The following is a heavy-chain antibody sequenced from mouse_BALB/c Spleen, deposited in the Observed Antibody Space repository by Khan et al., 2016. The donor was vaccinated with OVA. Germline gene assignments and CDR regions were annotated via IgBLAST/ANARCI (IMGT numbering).Heavy chain of an antibody. D-gene: IGHD2-2*01. CDR3: AIIFYGYDWFAY. J-gene: IGHJ3*01. CDR1: GSSSSSYG. Sequence: QVQLKQSGPGLVAPSQSLSITCTVSGSSSSSYGVSWARQTPGQGLEWLGVIWSDGNTNYHSSLKSRLTITKDNSTSQVPFKLNSLQTDDTATYYCAIIFYGYDWFAYWGQGTLVTVSA. V-gene: IGHV2-3*01. CDR2: IWSDGNT.